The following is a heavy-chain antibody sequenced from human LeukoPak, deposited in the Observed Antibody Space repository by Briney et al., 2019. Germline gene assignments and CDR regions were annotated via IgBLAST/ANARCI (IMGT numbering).Heavy chain of an antibody. V-gene: IGHV4-59*01. Sequence: SETLSLTCTVSGGSISSYYWSWIRQPPGKGLEWIGYIYYSGSTNYNPSLKSRVTISVDTSKNQFSLKLSSVTAADTAVYYCAKHYRRGATPYYGLDVWGQGTTVTVSS. CDR1: GGSISSYY. CDR3: AKHYRRGATPYYGLDV. CDR2: IYYSGST. D-gene: IGHD3-10*01. J-gene: IGHJ6*02.